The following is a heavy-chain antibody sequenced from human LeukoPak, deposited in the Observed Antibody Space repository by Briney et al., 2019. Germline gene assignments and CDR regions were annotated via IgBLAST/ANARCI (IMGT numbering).Heavy chain of an antibody. D-gene: IGHD2-15*01. CDR3: ARELDLGIVVVVAAPFDY. CDR1: GYTFTGYY. CDR2: INPNSGGT. Sequence: ASVKVSCKASGYTFTGYYMHWVRQAPGQGLEWMGWINPNSGGTNYAQKFQGRVTMTRDTSISTAYMELSRLRSDDTAVYYCARELDLGIVVVVAAPFDYWGQGTLVTVSS. J-gene: IGHJ4*02. V-gene: IGHV1-2*02.